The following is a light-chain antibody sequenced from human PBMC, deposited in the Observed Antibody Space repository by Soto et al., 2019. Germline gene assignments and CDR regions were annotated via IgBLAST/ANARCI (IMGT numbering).Light chain of an antibody. CDR1: SSDVGGYNY. CDR3: SSHTSSSTLVV. V-gene: IGLV2-14*03. CDR2: DVT. Sequence: QSALTQPASVSGSPGQSITISCTGTSSDVGGYNYVSWYQHYPGKAPKLIIYDVTNRPSGVSNRFSGSKSGNTASLTISGLQAEDEADYYCSSHTSSSTLVVFGGGTKVTVL. J-gene: IGLJ2*01.